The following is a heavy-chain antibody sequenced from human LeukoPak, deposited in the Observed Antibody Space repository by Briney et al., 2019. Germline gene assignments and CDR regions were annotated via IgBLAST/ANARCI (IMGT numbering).Heavy chain of an antibody. CDR3: AKDIVVVPAAIGYYYYYGMDV. Sequence: GGSLRLSCAASGFTFSSYAMSWVRQAPGKGLEWVSIISAGGGSTYYAPPVKGRFTISRDNSKNTLYLQMNSLRAEDTAVYYCAKDIVVVPAAIGYYYYYGMDVWGQGTTVTVSS. D-gene: IGHD2-2*01. V-gene: IGHV3-23*01. J-gene: IGHJ6*02. CDR1: GFTFSSYA. CDR2: ISAGGGST.